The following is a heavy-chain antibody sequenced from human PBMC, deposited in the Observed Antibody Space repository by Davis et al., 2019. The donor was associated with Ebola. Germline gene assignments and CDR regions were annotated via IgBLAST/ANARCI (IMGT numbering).Heavy chain of an antibody. J-gene: IGHJ4*02. V-gene: IGHV1-46*01. CDR2: INPSGGST. Sequence: ASVKVSCKASGYTFTSYYMHWVRQAPGQGLEWMGIINPSGGSTSYAQKFQGRVTMTRNTSISTSYMELSSLRSEDTAVYYCARDYGDYAFDYWGQGTLVTVSS. CDR3: ARDYGDYAFDY. CDR1: GYTFTSYY. D-gene: IGHD4-17*01.